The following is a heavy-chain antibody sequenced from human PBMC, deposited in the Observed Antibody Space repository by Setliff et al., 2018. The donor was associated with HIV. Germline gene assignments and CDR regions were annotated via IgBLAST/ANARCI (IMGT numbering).Heavy chain of an antibody. CDR3: ARAPAPYYANRVYYKATTDDGFDI. CDR2: ISGYNDNT. Sequence: ASVKVSCKASGYTFTKYGINWVRQAPGQGLEWMGWISGYNDNTNYAQKFRGRVTMTTDTSTTTSYMELRTLISDDTAMYYCARAPAPYYANRVYYKATTDDGFDIWGQGTLVTVSS. V-gene: IGHV1-18*01. J-gene: IGHJ3*02. CDR1: GYTFTKYG. D-gene: IGHD3-10*01.